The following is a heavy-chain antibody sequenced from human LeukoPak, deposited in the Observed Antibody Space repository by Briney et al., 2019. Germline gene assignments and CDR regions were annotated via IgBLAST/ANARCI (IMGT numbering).Heavy chain of an antibody. CDR1: GFTFSSYA. V-gene: IGHV3-23*01. D-gene: IGHD5-18*01. CDR2: ISGSGGST. J-gene: IGHJ3*02. Sequence: PGGSLKLSCAASGFTFSSYAMSWVRQAPGKGLEWVSAISGSGGSTYYADSVKGRFTISRDNSKNTLYLQMNSLRAEDTAVYYCAKDLGYSYGYGAFDIWGQGTMVTVSS. CDR3: AKDLGYSYGYGAFDI.